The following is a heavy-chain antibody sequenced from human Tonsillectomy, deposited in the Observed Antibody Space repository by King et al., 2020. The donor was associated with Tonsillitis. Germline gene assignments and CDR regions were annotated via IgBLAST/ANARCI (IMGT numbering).Heavy chain of an antibody. V-gene: IGHV3-30*03. J-gene: IGHJ4*02. CDR1: GFTFSNYG. CDR3: ASGGAETTLGVYFDY. Sequence: VQLVESGGGVVQPGRSLRLSCAASGFTFSNYGMHWVRQAPGKGLEWVAVISYDGSNKYYADFVKGRFTISRDNSKNTLYLQMNSLRTEDTAVFSCASGGAETTLGVYFDYWGQETLPTVSS. D-gene: IGHD4-17*01. CDR2: ISYDGSNK.